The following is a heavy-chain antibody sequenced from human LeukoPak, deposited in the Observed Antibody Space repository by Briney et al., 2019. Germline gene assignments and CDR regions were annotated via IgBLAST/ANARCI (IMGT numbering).Heavy chain of an antibody. D-gene: IGHD2-15*01. CDR2: IIPIFGTA. Sequence: SVKVSCKASGGTFSSYAISWVRQAPGQGLEWMGGIIPIFGTANYARKFQGRVTITADESTSTAYMELGSLRSEDTAVYYCARDRAWGATPDYFDYWGQGTLVTVSS. V-gene: IGHV1-69*13. CDR1: GGTFSSYA. J-gene: IGHJ4*02. CDR3: ARDRAWGATPDYFDY.